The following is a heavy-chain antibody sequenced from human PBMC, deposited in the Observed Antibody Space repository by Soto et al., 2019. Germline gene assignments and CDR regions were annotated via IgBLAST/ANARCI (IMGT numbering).Heavy chain of an antibody. CDR1: GGSISSSSYY. CDR3: ARHLATFKTPSGSGLWGRPTPTLYYFDY. J-gene: IGHJ4*02. Sequence: PSETLSLTCTVSGGSISSSSYYWGWIRQPPGKGLEWIGSIYYSGSTYYNPSLKSRVTISVDTSKNQFSLKLSSVTAADTAVYYCARHLATFKTPSGSGLWGRPTPTLYYFDYWGQGALVTVSS. V-gene: IGHV4-39*01. D-gene: IGHD7-27*01. CDR2: IYYSGST.